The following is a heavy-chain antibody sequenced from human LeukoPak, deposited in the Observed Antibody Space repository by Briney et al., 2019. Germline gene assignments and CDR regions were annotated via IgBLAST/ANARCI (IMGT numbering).Heavy chain of an antibody. J-gene: IGHJ4*02. CDR2: VKSKTDGGTT. D-gene: IGHD3-10*01. CDR1: GFTFSNAW. CDR3: AADVPTHGAGELDF. Sequence: PGGSLRLSCAASGFTFSNAWMNWVRQAPGKGLEWVGRVKSKTDGGTTDHTAPVKGRFSISRDDSKNTLYLQMNSLKTEDTAVYYCAADVPTHGAGELDFWGQGTLVTVSS. V-gene: IGHV3-15*01.